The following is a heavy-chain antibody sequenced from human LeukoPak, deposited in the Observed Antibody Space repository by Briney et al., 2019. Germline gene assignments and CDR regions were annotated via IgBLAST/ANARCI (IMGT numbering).Heavy chain of an antibody. D-gene: IGHD5-18*01. J-gene: IGHJ4*02. CDR2: INHTGST. V-gene: IGHV4-34*01. Sequence: NPSETLSLTCAVYGGSFSGYYWSWIRQPPGKGLEWIGEINHTGSTNYNPSLKSRVSISVDTSKNQFSLKLSSVTAADTALYYCARTHVDTAMVDYWGQGTLVTVSS. CDR1: GGSFSGYY. CDR3: ARTHVDTAMVDY.